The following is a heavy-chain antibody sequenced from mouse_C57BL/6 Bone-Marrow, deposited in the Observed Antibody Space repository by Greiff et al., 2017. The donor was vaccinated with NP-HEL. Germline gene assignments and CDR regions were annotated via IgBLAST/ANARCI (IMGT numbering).Heavy chain of an antibody. V-gene: IGHV1-55*01. CDR3: ARSWAYYAMDY. CDR2: IFPGSGST. J-gene: IGHJ4*01. Sequence: QVQLQQPGAELVKPGASVKMSCKASGYTFTSYWITWVKQRPGQGLEWIGDIFPGSGSTNYNEKFKSKATLTVDTSSSTAYMQLSSLTSEDSAVYYSARSWAYYAMDYWGQGTSVTVSS. CDR1: GYTFTSYW.